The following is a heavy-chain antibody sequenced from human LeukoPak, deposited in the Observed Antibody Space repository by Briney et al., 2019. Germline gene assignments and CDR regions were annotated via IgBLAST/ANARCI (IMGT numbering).Heavy chain of an antibody. CDR3: AKDAAGPEY. CDR2: ISAGGGST. CDR1: GLTFSDYS. Sequence: GGSLRLSCAVSGLTFSDYSMAWVRQAPRKGLFWVSGISAGGGSTYYADSVKGRFTISRDNSRNTLYLQMNSLSAEDTAVYYCAKDAAGPEYWGQGTLVTVSS. J-gene: IGHJ4*02. V-gene: IGHV3-23*01. D-gene: IGHD6-13*01.